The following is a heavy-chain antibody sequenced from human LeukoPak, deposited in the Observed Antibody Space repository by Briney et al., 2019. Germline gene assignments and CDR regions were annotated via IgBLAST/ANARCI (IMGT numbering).Heavy chain of an antibody. V-gene: IGHV3-23*01. CDR3: AKDSKATVDTILDF. J-gene: IGHJ4*02. CDR2: ISGSGGRT. D-gene: IGHD5-12*01. Sequence: GGSLRLSCAASGFTFNNYVMSWVRQAPGRGLEWFSGISGSGGRTYYSDSVKGRFSISRDNSKNTVYLQMNTLRAEDTAIYYCAKDSKATVDTILDFWGQGTMVTVSS. CDR1: GFTFNNYV.